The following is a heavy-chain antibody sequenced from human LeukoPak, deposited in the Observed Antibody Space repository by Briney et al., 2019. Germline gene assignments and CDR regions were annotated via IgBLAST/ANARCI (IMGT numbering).Heavy chain of an antibody. CDR2: IIPILGIA. J-gene: IGHJ4*02. V-gene: IGHV1-69*04. Sequence: SVKVSCKASGGTFSSYAISWVRQAPGQGLEWMGRIIPILGIANYAQKFQGRVTITADKSTSTAYMELSSLRSEDTAVYYCARGASLTYYYDSSGYYCFDYWGQGTLVTVSS. CDR3: ARGASLTYYYDSSGYYCFDY. CDR1: GGTFSSYA. D-gene: IGHD3-22*01.